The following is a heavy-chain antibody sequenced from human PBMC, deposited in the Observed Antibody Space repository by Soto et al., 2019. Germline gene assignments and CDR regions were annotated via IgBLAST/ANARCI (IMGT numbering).Heavy chain of an antibody. CDR3: ARDSGGWYGDYYYGMDV. CDR2: IIPIFGTA. D-gene: IGHD6-19*01. CDR1: GGTFSSYA. Sequence: QVQLVQSGAEVKKPGSSVKVSCKASGGTFSSYAISWVRQAPGQGLEWMGGIIPIFGTANYAQKFQGRVTITADESTGTAYMELSSLRSEDTAVYYCARDSGGWYGDYYYGMDVWGQGTTVTVSS. J-gene: IGHJ6*02. V-gene: IGHV1-69*12.